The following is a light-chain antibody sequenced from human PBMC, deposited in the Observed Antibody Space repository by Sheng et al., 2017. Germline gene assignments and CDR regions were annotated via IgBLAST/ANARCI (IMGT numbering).Light chain of an antibody. CDR1: QSISSY. J-gene: IGKJ3*01. CDR3: QQSYTYPPPYS. Sequence: DIQMTQSPSSLSASVGDRVTITCRASQSISSYLNWYQQKPGKAPKXLIYAASSLQSGVPSRFSGSGSGTDFTLTISSLQPEDFATYYCQQSYTYPPPYSFG. V-gene: IGKV1-39*01. CDR2: AAS.